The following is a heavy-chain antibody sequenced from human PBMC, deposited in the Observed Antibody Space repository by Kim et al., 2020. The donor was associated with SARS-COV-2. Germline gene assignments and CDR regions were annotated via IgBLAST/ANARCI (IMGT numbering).Heavy chain of an antibody. J-gene: IGHJ4*02. CDR3: AREKGVLRYFDWLLRRDY. Sequence: GGSLRLSCAASGFTFSSYWMSWVRQAPGKGLEWVANIKQDGSEKYYVDSVKGRFTISRDNAKNSLYLQMNSLRAEDTAVYYCAREKGVLRYFDWLLRRDYWGQGTLVTVSS. CDR1: GFTFSSYW. D-gene: IGHD3-9*01. V-gene: IGHV3-7*03. CDR2: IKQDGSEK.